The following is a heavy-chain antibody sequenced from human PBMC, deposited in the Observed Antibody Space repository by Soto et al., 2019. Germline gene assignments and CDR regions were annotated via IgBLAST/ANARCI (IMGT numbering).Heavy chain of an antibody. Sequence: QVHLVQSGAELKQPGSSVTVSCKASGGTFNTYTFSWVRQVPGQGLEWMGSVLPILGSINYAPEFQGRLSISADQSSTPVYMELSSLTSQDTATYYCGRIPRYSFPTSDPLDNWGQGTLVTVSS. CDR3: GRIPRYSFPTSDPLDN. J-gene: IGHJ4*02. V-gene: IGHV1-69*08. CDR1: GGTFNTYT. CDR2: VLPILGSI. D-gene: IGHD3-16*02.